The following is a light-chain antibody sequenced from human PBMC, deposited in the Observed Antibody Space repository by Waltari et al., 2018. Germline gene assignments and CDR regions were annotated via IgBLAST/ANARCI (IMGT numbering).Light chain of an antibody. CDR2: DVS. CDR3: CSYAGSYTYV. CDR1: SSDVGGYNY. J-gene: IGLJ1*01. Sequence: QSALTHPRAVSGSPAQPVTISCTAASSDVGGYNYFSWYQQHPGKAPKLMIYDVSKRPSGVPDRFSGSKSGNTASLTISGLQAEDEADYYCCSYAGSYTYVFGTGTKVTVL. V-gene: IGLV2-11*01.